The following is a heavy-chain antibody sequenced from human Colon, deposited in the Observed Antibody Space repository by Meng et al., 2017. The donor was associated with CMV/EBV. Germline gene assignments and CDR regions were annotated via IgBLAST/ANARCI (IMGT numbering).Heavy chain of an antibody. CDR3: AREGYFRGFEL. CDR1: GFPVSANY. CDR2: IYIGGTTT. D-gene: IGHD1-1*01. Sequence: GESLKISCAVSGFPVSANYMAWFRQAPGKGLEWGSIIYIGGTTTLYADSVRGRFSISTDNSKNTLYLQMSSLRDEDTAVYYCAREGYFRGFELWGQGTLVTVSS. J-gene: IGHJ1*01. V-gene: IGHV3-53*01.